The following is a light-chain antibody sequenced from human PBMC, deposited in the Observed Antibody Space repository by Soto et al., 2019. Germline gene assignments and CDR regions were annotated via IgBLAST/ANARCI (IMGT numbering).Light chain of an antibody. CDR1: QSVSSSY. Sequence: EIVMTQSPGTLSLSPGERATLSCRASQSVSSSYLAWYQQKPGQAPRLLIYGASSRATGIPDRFSGSGSGTDFNLTISRLEPEDFAVYYCQQYGSSPGTLGQGTRVEIK. J-gene: IGKJ1*01. CDR3: QQYGSSPGT. CDR2: GAS. V-gene: IGKV3-20*01.